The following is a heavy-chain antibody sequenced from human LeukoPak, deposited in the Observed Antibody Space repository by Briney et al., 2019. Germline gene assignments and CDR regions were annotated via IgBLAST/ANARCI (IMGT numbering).Heavy chain of an antibody. D-gene: IGHD4-17*01. CDR3: ARAEASVTTEYYFDY. J-gene: IGHJ4*02. CDR2: ISNSSSYI. Sequence: GGSLRLSCAASGFTSSSHSMNWVRQAPGKGLEWVSSISNSSSYIYYADSVKGRFTISRDNAKNSLYLQMNSLRAEDTAVYYCARAEASVTTEYYFDYWGQGTLVTVSS. V-gene: IGHV3-21*01. CDR1: GFTSSSHS.